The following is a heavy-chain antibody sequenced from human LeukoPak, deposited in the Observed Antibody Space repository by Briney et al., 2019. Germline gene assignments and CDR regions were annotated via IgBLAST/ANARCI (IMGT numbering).Heavy chain of an antibody. CDR1: GGSFSGYY. V-gene: IGHV4-34*01. D-gene: IGHD3-22*01. CDR3: ARGPLGRYDSSGYYY. J-gene: IGHJ4*02. CDR2: INHSGST. Sequence: SENLSLTCAVYGGSFSGYYWSWIRQPPGKGLEWIGEINHSGSTNYNPSLKSRVTISVDTSKNQFSLKLSSVTAADTAVYYCARGPLGRYDSSGYYYWGQGTLVTVSS.